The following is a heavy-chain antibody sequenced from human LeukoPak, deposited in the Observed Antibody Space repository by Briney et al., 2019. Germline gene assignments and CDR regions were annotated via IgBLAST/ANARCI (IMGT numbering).Heavy chain of an antibody. V-gene: IGHV3-23*01. CDR2: ISGSGGST. Sequence: PGGSLRLFCAASGFTFSSYGMSWVRQAPGKGLEWVSAISGSGGSTYYADSVKGRFTISRDNSKNTLCLQMNSLRAEDTAVYYCAKAYYYDSYDPDYWGQGTLVTVSS. D-gene: IGHD3-22*01. CDR3: AKAYYYDSYDPDY. CDR1: GFTFSSYG. J-gene: IGHJ4*02.